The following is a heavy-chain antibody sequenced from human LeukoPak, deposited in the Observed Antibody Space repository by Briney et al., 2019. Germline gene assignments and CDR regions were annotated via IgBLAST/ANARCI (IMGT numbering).Heavy chain of an antibody. CDR1: GGSFSGYY. D-gene: IGHD2-8*01. CDR2: INHSGST. CDR3: ARGQLLGYCTNGVCYTVDY. V-gene: IGHV4-34*01. Sequence: PSETLSLTCAVYGGSFSGYYWSWIRQPPGKGLEWIGEINHSGSTNYNPSLKSRVTISVDTSKNQFSLKLSSVTAADTAVYYCARGQLLGYCTNGVCYTVDYWGQGTLVTVSS. J-gene: IGHJ4*02.